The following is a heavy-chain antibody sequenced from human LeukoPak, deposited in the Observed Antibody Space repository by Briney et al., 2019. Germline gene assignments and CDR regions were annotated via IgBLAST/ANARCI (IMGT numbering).Heavy chain of an antibody. CDR1: GFTFSSYA. J-gene: IGHJ1*01. V-gene: IGHV3-23*01. CDR2: IGVSGGST. CDR3: AKGRVGTNGVLEH. D-gene: IGHD1-26*01. Sequence: GGSLRLSCAASGFTFSSYAMSWVRQVPGMGLEGVSTIGVSGGSTNYADSVRGRFTISRDNSKNTLYLQINSLRADDTAVYYCAKGRVGTNGVLEHWGQGTLVTVSS.